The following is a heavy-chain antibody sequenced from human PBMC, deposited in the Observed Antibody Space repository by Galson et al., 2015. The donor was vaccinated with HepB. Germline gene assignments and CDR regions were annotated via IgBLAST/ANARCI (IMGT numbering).Heavy chain of an antibody. CDR1: GFTFNSYA. V-gene: IGHV3-23*01. CDR3: AKALSNYDFWSGYYTGFDY. Sequence: SLRLSCAASGFTFNSYALSWVRQAPGKGLEWVPTCSGSDGSTSYADSVRGRFTIYRDNSKNTLYQIMNSLRAEDTAVYYCAKALSNYDFWSGYYTGFDYWGQGTLVTVSS. D-gene: IGHD3-3*01. J-gene: IGHJ4*02. CDR2: CSGSDGST.